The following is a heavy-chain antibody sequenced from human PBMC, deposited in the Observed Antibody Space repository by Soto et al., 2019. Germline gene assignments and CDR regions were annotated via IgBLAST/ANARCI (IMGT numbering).Heavy chain of an antibody. CDR2: INAGNGNT. Sequence: QVQLVQSGAEVKKPGASVKVSCKDSGYTFTSYAMHWVRQAPGQRLEWMGWINAGNGNTKYSQKFQGRVTTTRDTSASTAYMELSSLRSEDTAVYYCARGRSGSYWPHFDYWGQGTLVTVSS. CDR1: GYTFTSYA. J-gene: IGHJ4*02. V-gene: IGHV1-3*01. CDR3: ARGRSGSYWPHFDY. D-gene: IGHD1-26*01.